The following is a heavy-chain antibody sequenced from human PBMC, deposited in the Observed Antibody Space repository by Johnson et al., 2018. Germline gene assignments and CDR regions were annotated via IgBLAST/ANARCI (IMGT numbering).Heavy chain of an antibody. CDR1: GFTFSSYW. D-gene: IGHD6-19*01. Sequence: VQLLESGGGLVQPGGSLRLSCAAYGFTFSSYWMSWVRQAPGKGLEWVANIKQDGSEKYYVDSVKGRFTISRDNAKNSLYLQMSSLRAEDTAVYYCARHKQWLEYYYHYMDVWGKGTTVTFSS. CDR2: IKQDGSEK. CDR3: ARHKQWLEYYYHYMDV. V-gene: IGHV3-7*01. J-gene: IGHJ6*03.